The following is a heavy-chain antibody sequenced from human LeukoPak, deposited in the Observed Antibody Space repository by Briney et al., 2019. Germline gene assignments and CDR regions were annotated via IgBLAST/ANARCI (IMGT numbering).Heavy chain of an antibody. V-gene: IGHV3-7*05. CDR3: ARNAYGAQTPSDV. Sequence: GGSLRLSCAASGFTFSFYWMSWVRQAPGKGLEWVANIKQDGSEKYYVDSVKGRFIISRDNAKNSLYLEMNSLRAEDTAVYYCARNAYGAQTPSDVWGQGTTVTVSS. CDR2: IKQDGSEK. CDR1: GFTFSFYW. D-gene: IGHD4-17*01. J-gene: IGHJ6*02.